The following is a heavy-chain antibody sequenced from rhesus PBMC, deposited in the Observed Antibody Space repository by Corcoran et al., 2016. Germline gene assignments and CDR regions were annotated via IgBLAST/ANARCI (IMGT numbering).Heavy chain of an antibody. CDR2: IRRKSKNYET. D-gene: IGHD4-17*01. J-gene: IGHJ4*01. CDR1: VFTFSSSA. V-gene: IGHV3-118*01. CDR3: TGNPFDY. Sequence: EVQLVESGGGLVQPGGSLRLSCAASVFTFSSSAMHWFRPASGKGLEWVGRIRRKSKNYETGYGASVKGRFTISRDDSKNTAYLQMNSLKTEDTAVYYCTGNPFDYWGQGVLVTVSS.